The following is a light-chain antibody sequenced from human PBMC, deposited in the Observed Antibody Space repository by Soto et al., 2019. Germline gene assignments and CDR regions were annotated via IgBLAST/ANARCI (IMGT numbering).Light chain of an antibody. CDR3: RSYAVNNNVVL. Sequence: QSVLTQPPSASESPGQSVTISCTGTSGAVGGYDFVSWYQQFPGKAPKLLIYEVSKRPSGVPDRFSGSKSGNTASLTVSGLQPEDEADYYCRSYAVNNNVVLFGGGTKVTVL. J-gene: IGLJ2*01. CDR1: SGAVGGYDF. CDR2: EVS. V-gene: IGLV2-8*01.